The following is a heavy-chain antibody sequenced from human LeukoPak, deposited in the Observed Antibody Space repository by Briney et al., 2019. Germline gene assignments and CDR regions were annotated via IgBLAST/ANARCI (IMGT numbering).Heavy chain of an antibody. V-gene: IGHV4-34*01. CDR3: ATRSSTLAAARCFDD. CDR2: IDHRGSS. CDR1: GESFSAYF. J-gene: IGHJ4*03. Sequence: KPSETLSLTCAVQGESFSAYFWSWIRQVPGKGLEWIGEIDHRGSSNYNPPLKSRATISVDTSKNHFSLSLTSVTAADTAVYYCATRSSTLAAARCFDDWGQGTVVTVSS. D-gene: IGHD6-6*01.